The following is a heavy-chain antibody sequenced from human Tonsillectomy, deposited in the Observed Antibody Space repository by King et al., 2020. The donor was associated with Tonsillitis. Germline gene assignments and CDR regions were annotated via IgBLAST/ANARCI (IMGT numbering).Heavy chain of an antibody. CDR1: GFTFSSYW. V-gene: IGHV3-7*01. Sequence: VQLVESGGGLVQPGGSLRLSCAASGFTFSSYWMSWVRQAPGKGLEWVANIKQDGSEKYYVGSVKGRFTISRDNAKNSLYLQMKNLRAEDTAVYYCAREDRATMIPVLTYWYFDLWGRGTLVTVSS. D-gene: IGHD3-22*01. J-gene: IGHJ2*01. CDR3: AREDRATMIPVLTYWYFDL. CDR2: IKQDGSEK.